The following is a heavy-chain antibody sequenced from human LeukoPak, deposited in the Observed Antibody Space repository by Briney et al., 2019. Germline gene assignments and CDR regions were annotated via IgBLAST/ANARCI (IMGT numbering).Heavy chain of an antibody. V-gene: IGHV3-7*03. CDR2: IKQSGSEK. Sequence: PGRSLTLSCAAAGFIFSSYWTSWVRQAPGEGLEWVANIKQSGSEKYYVSSVTDRPSLSRDNAKNSLYLQMNSLRAEDTGVYYCARTYYDILSGYSEALDIWGQGTMVTVSS. D-gene: IGHD3-9*01. CDR1: GFIFSSYW. J-gene: IGHJ3*02. CDR3: ARTYYDILSGYSEALDI.